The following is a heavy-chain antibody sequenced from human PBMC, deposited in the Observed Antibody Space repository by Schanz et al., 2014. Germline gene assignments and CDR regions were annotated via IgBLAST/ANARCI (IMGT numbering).Heavy chain of an antibody. CDR2: ISHDGHRD. J-gene: IGHJ4*02. D-gene: IGHD3-10*01. CDR3: AKDQGSYGSGSYSYFDY. Sequence: QVYLVESGGDLVKPGGSLRLSCAASGFTFSDYYMAWIRQAPGKGLEWVAQISHDGHRDFYADSVKGRFTISRDNSKNTLYLQMNSLRAEDTAVYYCAKDQGSYGSGSYSYFDYWGQGTLVTVSS. V-gene: IGHV3-30*18. CDR1: GFTFSDYY.